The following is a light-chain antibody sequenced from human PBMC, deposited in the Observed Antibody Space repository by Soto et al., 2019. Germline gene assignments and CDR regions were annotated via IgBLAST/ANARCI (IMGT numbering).Light chain of an antibody. CDR1: QSVSSNH. V-gene: IGKV3-20*01. CDR3: QQYGSTPWT. Sequence: EIVLTQSPGTLSLSPGERATLSCRASQSVSSNHLAWYQQKPGQAPRLLIYGASFRATGIPDRFSGSASGTDFTLTISRLEPEDFAVYYCQQYGSTPWTFGQGT. CDR2: GAS. J-gene: IGKJ2*02.